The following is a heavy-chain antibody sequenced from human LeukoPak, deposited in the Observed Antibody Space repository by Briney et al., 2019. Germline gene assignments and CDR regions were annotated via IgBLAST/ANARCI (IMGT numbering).Heavy chain of an antibody. CDR2: ISAYNGNT. D-gene: IGHD2-15*01. CDR1: GYTFTSYG. J-gene: IGHJ4*02. CDR3: ARGPPNTLGYCSGGSCSPFDY. Sequence: ASVKVSCKASGYTFTSYGISWVRQAPGQGLEWMGWISAYNGNTNYAQKLQGRVTMTTDTSTSTAYMELRSLRSDDTAVCYCARGPPNTLGYCSGGSCSPFDYWGQGTLVTVSS. V-gene: IGHV1-18*01.